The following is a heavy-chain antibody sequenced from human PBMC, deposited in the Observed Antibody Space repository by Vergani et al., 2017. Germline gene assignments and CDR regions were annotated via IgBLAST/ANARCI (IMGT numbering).Heavy chain of an antibody. CDR3: ATPRLRFSYYYYYGMDV. Sequence: QVQLVQSGAEVKKPGASVNVSCKVSGYTLSELSMHLVRQAPGKGLEWMGGFDPEDGETIYAQKFQGRVTMTEDTSTDTAYMELSSLRSEDTAVYYCATPRLRFSYYYYYGMDVWGQGTTVTVSS. CDR2: FDPEDGET. J-gene: IGHJ6*02. D-gene: IGHD5-12*01. V-gene: IGHV1-24*01. CDR1: GYTLSELS.